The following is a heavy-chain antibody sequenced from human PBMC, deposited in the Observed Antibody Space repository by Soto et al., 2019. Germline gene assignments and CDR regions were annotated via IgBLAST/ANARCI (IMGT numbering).Heavy chain of an antibody. J-gene: IGHJ4*02. V-gene: IGHV4-39*01. CDR3: ARRDIYGHQAPY. Sequence: QVQLQESGPGLVKPSETLSLTCSVSGRSISGSSYYWGRIRQPPGKGLEWIGSIYHSGSTYDNPSLKSRVTISVDTSKNQFSLKLSSGTAADTAVYYCARRDIYGHQAPYWGQGTLVTVSS. CDR2: IYHSGST. D-gene: IGHD2-15*01. CDR1: GRSISGSSYY.